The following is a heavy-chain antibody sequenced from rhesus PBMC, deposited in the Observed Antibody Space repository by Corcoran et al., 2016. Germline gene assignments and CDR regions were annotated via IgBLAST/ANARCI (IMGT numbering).Heavy chain of an antibody. Sequence: EVQLVESGGGLVQPGGSLRLSCAASGCTFSSYDMSWVRQAPGKGLEWVSYISYTGKTISYANSVKCRFTISRDNAKNSLSLQMSSLRAEDTAVYYCTRGANYFDYWGQGVLVTVSS. CDR2: ISYTGKTI. CDR1: GCTFSSYD. CDR3: TRGANYFDY. J-gene: IGHJ4*01. V-gene: IGHV3-136*01.